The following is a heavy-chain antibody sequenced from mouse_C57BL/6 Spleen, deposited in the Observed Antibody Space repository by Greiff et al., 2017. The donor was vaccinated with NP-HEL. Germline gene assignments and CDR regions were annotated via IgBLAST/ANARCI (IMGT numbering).Heavy chain of an antibody. Sequence: EVKLVESEGGLVQPGSSMKLSCTASGFTFSDYYMAWVRQVPEKGLEWVANINYDGSSTYYLDSLKSRFIISRDNAKNILYLQMSSLKSEDTATYYCAREATVVAPYFDYWGQGTTLTVSS. CDR2: INYDGSST. CDR1: GFTFSDYY. J-gene: IGHJ2*01. D-gene: IGHD1-1*01. CDR3: AREATVVAPYFDY. V-gene: IGHV5-16*01.